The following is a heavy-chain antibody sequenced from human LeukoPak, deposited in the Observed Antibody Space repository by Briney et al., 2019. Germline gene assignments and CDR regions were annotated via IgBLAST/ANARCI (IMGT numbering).Heavy chain of an antibody. CDR2: ISYDGSNK. CDR3: ARETTQSMYSSGWYAHFDY. V-gene: IGHV3-30*04. J-gene: IGHJ4*02. Sequence: QPGGSLRLSCAASGFTFSSYAMHWVRQAPGKGLEWVAVISYDGSNKYYADSVKGRFTISRDNSKNTLYLQMNSLRAEDTAVYYCARETTQSMYSSGWYAHFDYWGQGTLVTVSS. D-gene: IGHD6-19*01. CDR1: GFTFSSYA.